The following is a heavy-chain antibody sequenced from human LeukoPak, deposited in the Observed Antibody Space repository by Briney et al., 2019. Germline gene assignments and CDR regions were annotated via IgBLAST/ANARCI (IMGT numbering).Heavy chain of an antibody. CDR2: ISSSSSYI. CDR1: GFTFSSYS. D-gene: IGHD6-13*01. Sequence: GGSLRLSCAASGFTFSSYSMNWVRQAPGKGLEWVSSISSSSSYIYYADSVKGRFTISRDNAKNSLYLQMNSLRAEDTAVYYCARDLGPEWQQLVESHYYYYYMDVWGKGTTVTVSS. V-gene: IGHV3-21*01. CDR3: ARDLGPEWQQLVESHYYYYYMDV. J-gene: IGHJ6*03.